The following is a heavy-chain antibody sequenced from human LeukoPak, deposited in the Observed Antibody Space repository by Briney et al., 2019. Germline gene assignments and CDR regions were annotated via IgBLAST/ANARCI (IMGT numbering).Heavy chain of an antibody. CDR2: ISSSSSTI. CDR3: AKVGTNGYSSSWLLDY. CDR1: GFTFSSYS. Sequence: PGGSLRLSCAASGFTFSSYSMNWVRQAPGKGLEWVSYISSSSSTIYYADSVKGRFTISRDNAKNSLYLQMNSLRAEDTAVYYCAKVGTNGYSSSWLLDYWGQGTLVTVSS. J-gene: IGHJ4*02. D-gene: IGHD6-13*01. V-gene: IGHV3-48*01.